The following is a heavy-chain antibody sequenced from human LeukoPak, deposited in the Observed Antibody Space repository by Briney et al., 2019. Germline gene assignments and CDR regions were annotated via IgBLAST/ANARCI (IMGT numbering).Heavy chain of an antibody. J-gene: IGHJ4*02. V-gene: IGHV4-61*02. CDR3: ASRSIAAAGWYYFDY. CDR2: IYTSGST. CDR1: GGSISSGSYY. Sequence: SQTLSLTCTVSGGSISSGSYYWSWIRQPAGKGLEWIGRIYTSGSTNYNPSLKSRVTISVDTSNNQFSLKLSSVTAADTAVYYCASRSIAAAGWYYFDYWGQGTLVTVSS. D-gene: IGHD6-13*01.